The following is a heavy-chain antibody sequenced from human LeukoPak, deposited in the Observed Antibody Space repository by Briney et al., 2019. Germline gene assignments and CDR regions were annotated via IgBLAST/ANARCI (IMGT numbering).Heavy chain of an antibody. V-gene: IGHV3-11*01. J-gene: IGHJ5*02. D-gene: IGHD6-6*01. CDR2: IPSHGGNV. CDR1: GLHFKDSS. CDR3: VREGSSSSGNWFDP. Sequence: GGSLRPSFPAPGLHFKDSSMAWVRQAPGKGLEGFSYIPSHGGNVYYADSVKGRFTTSRDNAKNSLFLQMNSLRGEDTAMYYCVREGSSSSGNWFDPWGQGTLVTVSS.